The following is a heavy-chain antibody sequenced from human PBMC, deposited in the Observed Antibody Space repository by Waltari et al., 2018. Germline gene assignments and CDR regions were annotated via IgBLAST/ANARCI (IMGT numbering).Heavy chain of an antibody. Sequence: QVQLQQWGAGLLKPSETLSLTCAVYGGSFSGYYWSWIRQPPGKGREWIGEINHSGSTTYNPSLKRRISISVNTSKSQFSLKLSSVPAPDTAVYYCARDRGLRRLSTFEIWGQGTMVTVSS. D-gene: IGHD3-16*02. CDR2: INHSGST. CDR1: GGSFSGYY. J-gene: IGHJ3*02. V-gene: IGHV4-34*01. CDR3: ARDRGLRRLSTFEI.